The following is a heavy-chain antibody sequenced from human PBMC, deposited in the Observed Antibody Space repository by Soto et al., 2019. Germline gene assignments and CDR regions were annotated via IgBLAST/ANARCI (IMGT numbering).Heavy chain of an antibody. D-gene: IGHD4-17*01. J-gene: IGHJ4*02. CDR2: IYYSGST. V-gene: IGHV4-39*01. CDR3: ARSMTTVVTLDY. CDR1: GGSISRSSYY. Sequence: SETLSLTCTVSGGSISRSSYYWGWIRQPPGKGLEWIGSIYYSGSTYYNPSLKSRVTISVDTSKNQFSLKLSSVTAADTAVYYCARSMTTVVTLDYWGQGTLLTVS.